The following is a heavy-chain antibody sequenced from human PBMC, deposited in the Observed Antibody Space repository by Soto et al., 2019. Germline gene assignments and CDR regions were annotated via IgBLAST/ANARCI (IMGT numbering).Heavy chain of an antibody. CDR1: GFTFSSYS. Sequence: EVQLVESGGGLVKPGGSLRLSCAASGFTFSSYSMNWVRQAPGKGLEWVSSISSSSSYIYYADSVRGRFTISRDNAKNSLYLQMNSLRAEDTAVYYCARDLERYYGSGSYYYIRYYYYGMDVWGQGTTVTVSS. J-gene: IGHJ6*02. CDR3: ARDLERYYGSGSYYYIRYYYYGMDV. V-gene: IGHV3-21*01. CDR2: ISSSSSYI. D-gene: IGHD3-10*01.